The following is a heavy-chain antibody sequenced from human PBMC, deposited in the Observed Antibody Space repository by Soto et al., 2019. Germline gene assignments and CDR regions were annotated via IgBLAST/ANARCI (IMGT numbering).Heavy chain of an antibody. Sequence: RGSLRLSCAASAFTFSTYGMHWLRQAPGKGLEWVAVISYDGSTKFYADSVKGRFTISRDNSKNTLYLQMNSLRAEDTAVYYCAKDPYSNTGNWFDPWGQGTLVTVSS. CDR2: ISYDGSTK. V-gene: IGHV3-30*18. J-gene: IGHJ5*02. CDR3: AKDPYSNTGNWFDP. D-gene: IGHD6-13*01. CDR1: AFTFSTYG.